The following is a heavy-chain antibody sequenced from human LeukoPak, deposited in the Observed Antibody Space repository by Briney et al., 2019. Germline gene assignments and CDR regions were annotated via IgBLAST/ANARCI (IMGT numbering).Heavy chain of an antibody. CDR3: ARDRNSGSSLDI. CDR2: IYPYSGGT. J-gene: IGHJ3*02. V-gene: IGHV1-2*02. CDR1: GYTFTGYY. D-gene: IGHD6-6*01. Sequence: ASVKVSCKASGYTFTGYYIHWVRQAPGQGLEWMGWIYPYSGGTNYAQNFQGRVTMTRDTSISTAYMELSSLKSDDTAVYYCARDRNSGSSLDIWGQGTVLTVSS.